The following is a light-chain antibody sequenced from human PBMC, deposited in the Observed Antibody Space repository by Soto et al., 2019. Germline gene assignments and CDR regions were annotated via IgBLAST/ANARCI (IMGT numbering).Light chain of an antibody. CDR1: QSVSGY. Sequence: FKQSPSTLSLPPEERATLSCRASQSVSGYLAWYQQKPGQAPRLLMYDASTRATGISARFSGSGSGTEFTLTISSLQSEDFAVYYCQQYHNWPITFGQGTRLEIK. V-gene: IGKV3-15*01. CDR2: DAS. CDR3: QQYHNWPIT. J-gene: IGKJ5*01.